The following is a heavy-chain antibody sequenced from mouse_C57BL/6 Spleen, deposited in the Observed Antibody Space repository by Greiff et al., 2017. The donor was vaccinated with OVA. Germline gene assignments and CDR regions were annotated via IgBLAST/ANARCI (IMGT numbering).Heavy chain of an antibody. J-gene: IGHJ2*01. Sequence: DVHLVESGGDLVKPGGSLKLSCAASGFTFSSYGMSWVRQTPDKRLEWVATISSGGSYTYYPDSVKGRFTISRDNAKNTLYLQMSSLKSEDTAMYYCARDYYGSSYKNYFDYWGQGTTLTVSS. CDR1: GFTFSSYG. CDR2: ISSGGSYT. D-gene: IGHD1-1*01. CDR3: ARDYYGSSYKNYFDY. V-gene: IGHV5-6*01.